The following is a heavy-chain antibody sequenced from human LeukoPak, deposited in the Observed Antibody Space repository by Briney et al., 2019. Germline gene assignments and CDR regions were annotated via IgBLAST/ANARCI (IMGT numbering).Heavy chain of an antibody. CDR1: GGSISSGGYY. Sequence: SQALSLTCTVSGGSISSGGYYWSWIRQHPGKGLEWVGYIYYSGSTYYNPSLKSRVTISVDTSKNQFSLKLSSVTAADTAVYYCAVGDTPYYFDYWGQGTLVTVSS. J-gene: IGHJ4*02. V-gene: IGHV4-31*03. CDR2: IYYSGST. D-gene: IGHD3-16*01. CDR3: AVGDTPYYFDY.